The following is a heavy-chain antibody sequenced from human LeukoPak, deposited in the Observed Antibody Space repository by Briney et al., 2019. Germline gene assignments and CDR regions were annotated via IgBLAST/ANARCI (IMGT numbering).Heavy chain of an antibody. D-gene: IGHD6-13*01. Sequence: GGSLRLSCAASGFTFSSYSMNWVRQAPGKGLEWVSSISSSSSYMYYADSVKGRFTISRDNAKNSLYLQMNSLRAEDTAVYYCARARAAAAKYWGQGTLVTVSS. CDR3: ARARAAAAKY. J-gene: IGHJ4*02. V-gene: IGHV3-21*01. CDR2: ISSSSSYM. CDR1: GFTFSSYS.